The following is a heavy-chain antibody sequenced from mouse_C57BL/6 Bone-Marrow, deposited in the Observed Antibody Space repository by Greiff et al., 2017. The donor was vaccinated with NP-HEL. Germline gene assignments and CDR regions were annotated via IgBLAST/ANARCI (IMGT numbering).Heavy chain of an antibody. V-gene: IGHV1-18*01. CDR1: GYTFTDYN. D-gene: IGHD1-1*01. CDR2: INPNNGGT. CDR3: ARSTVVATDYAMDY. Sequence: VQLQQSGPELVKPGATVKIPCKASGYTFTDYNMDWVKQSHGKRLEWIGDINPNNGGTIYNQKFKGKATLTVDKSSSTANMQLRSLTSEDTAVYYCARSTVVATDYAMDYWGQGTSATVSS. J-gene: IGHJ4*01.